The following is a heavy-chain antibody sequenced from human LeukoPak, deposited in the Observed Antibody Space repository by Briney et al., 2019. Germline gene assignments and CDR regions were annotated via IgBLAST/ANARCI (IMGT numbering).Heavy chain of an antibody. CDR2: IYTSGSI. CDR3: ARLPQDDWLVPDY. CDR1: GGSVGSGSYY. J-gene: IGHJ4*02. Sequence: SQTLSLTCTVSGGSVGSGSYYWNWLRQPAGKGLEWIGRIYTSGSINYNPSLESRVTILVDKSKNQFSLKLSSVTAADTAVYYCARLPQDDWLVPDYWGQGTLVTVSS. D-gene: IGHD3-9*01. V-gene: IGHV4-61*02.